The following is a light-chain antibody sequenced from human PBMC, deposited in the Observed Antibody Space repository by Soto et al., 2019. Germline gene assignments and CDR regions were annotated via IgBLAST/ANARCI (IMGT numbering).Light chain of an antibody. J-gene: IGKJ1*01. CDR2: GAS. CDR3: HQFGISPST. CDR1: QSLSSTY. Sequence: EIVLTQSPGTLSLSPGERATLSCRASQSLSSTYFAWYQQKPGQAPRLLIYGASTRATGIPDRFRGSGSGTDFTLIITRLEPEDFAVYYCHQFGISPSTFGQGTKVEVK. V-gene: IGKV3-20*01.